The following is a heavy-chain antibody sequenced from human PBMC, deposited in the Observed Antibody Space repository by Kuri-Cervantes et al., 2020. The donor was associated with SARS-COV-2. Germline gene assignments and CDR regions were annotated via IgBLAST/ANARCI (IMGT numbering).Heavy chain of an antibody. V-gene: IGHV4-4*07. J-gene: IGHJ3*02. CDR1: GGSISGYH. Sequence: ESLKISCMVSGGSISGYHWSWIRQPAGKGLEWIGRIYTSGSTNYNPALKSRVTMSVDTSKNQFSLKLRSVTAADTAIYYCVRNDAFDIWGQGTMVTVSS. CDR2: IYTSGST. CDR3: VRNDAFDI.